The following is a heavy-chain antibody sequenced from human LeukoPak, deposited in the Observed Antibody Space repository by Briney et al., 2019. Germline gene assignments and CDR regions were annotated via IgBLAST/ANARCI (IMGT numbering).Heavy chain of an antibody. CDR2: IYYSGST. Sequence: SETLSLTCTVSGGSISSSSYYWGWIRQPPGKGLEGIGSIYYSGSTYYNPSLKSRVTISVDTSKNQFSLKLSSVTAADTAVYYCATLRRDGYNSGGDAFDIWGQGTMVTVSS. CDR3: ATLRRDGYNSGGDAFDI. V-gene: IGHV4-39*01. CDR1: GGSISSSSYY. J-gene: IGHJ3*02. D-gene: IGHD5-24*01.